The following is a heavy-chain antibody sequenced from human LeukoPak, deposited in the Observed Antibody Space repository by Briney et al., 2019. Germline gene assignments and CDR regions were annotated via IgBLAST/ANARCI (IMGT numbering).Heavy chain of an antibody. CDR2: VYYSGST. CDR1: GGSVSSHRYY. V-gene: IGHV4-39*01. CDR3: ASWPRIWFGELPFDY. D-gene: IGHD3-10*01. J-gene: IGHJ4*02. Sequence: PSETLSLTCTVSGGSVSSHRYYWGWLRQPPGKGLEWIGSVYYSGSTYYDPSLKSRVVISVDTSKNQFSLKLSSVTAADTAVYYCASWPRIWFGELPFDYWGQGTLVTVSS.